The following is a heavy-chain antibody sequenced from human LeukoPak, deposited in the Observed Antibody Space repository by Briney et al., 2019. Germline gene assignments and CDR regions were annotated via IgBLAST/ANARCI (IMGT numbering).Heavy chain of an antibody. V-gene: IGHV4-34*01. Sequence: PSETLSLICAVYGGSFSGYYWSWIRQPPGKGLEWIGEVNYSGSTNYNPSLKSRVTISVDTSKNQFSLKLSSVTAADTAVYYCARAPEGDYYDSSGYSNLYYFDYWGQGTLVTVSS. CDR1: GGSFSGYY. CDR3: ARAPEGDYYDSSGYSNLYYFDY. J-gene: IGHJ4*02. D-gene: IGHD3-22*01. CDR2: VNYSGST.